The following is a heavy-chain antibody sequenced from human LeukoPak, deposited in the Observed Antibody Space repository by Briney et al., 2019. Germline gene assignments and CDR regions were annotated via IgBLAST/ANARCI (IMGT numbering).Heavy chain of an antibody. V-gene: IGHV3-23*01. CDR3: AREFLEQQPNRGFDP. CDR1: GFTFRDYY. Sequence: PGGSLRLSCAASGFTFRDYYMSWVRQAPGKGLEWVSSLRGNGGSTEYVDSVRGRFVISRDNSRNTLYLQMNSLRAEDTAVYYCAREFLEQQPNRGFDPWGQGTLVTVSS. CDR2: LRGNGGST. D-gene: IGHD6-13*01. J-gene: IGHJ5*02.